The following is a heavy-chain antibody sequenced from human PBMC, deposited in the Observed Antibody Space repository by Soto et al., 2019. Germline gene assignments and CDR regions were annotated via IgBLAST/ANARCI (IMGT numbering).Heavy chain of an antibody. J-gene: IGHJ5*02. Sequence: SLILSCTGSGFSFFSYAMSWVRQAPGKGLEWVSTISGSGGHTYYADSVKGRFVVSRDNEKNTVYLHMSSLTGEDTAVYFCAKIEMGWFAHWGQGTQVTVSS. D-gene: IGHD2-8*01. CDR2: ISGSGGHT. CDR3: AKIEMGWFAH. V-gene: IGHV3-23*01. CDR1: GFSFFSYA.